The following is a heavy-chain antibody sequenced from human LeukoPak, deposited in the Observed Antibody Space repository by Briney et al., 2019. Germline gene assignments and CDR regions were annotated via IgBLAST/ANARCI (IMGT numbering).Heavy chain of an antibody. V-gene: IGHV3-30*02. Sequence: PGGSLRLSCAASGFSFSSYGMHWVRQAPGKGLEWVAFIRYDGSNKYYADSVKGRFTISRDNSKNTLYLQMNSLRAEDTAVYYCAKDARSGAAYYYYMDVWGKGTTVTVSS. D-gene: IGHD3-10*01. CDR1: GFSFSSYG. J-gene: IGHJ6*03. CDR3: AKDARSGAAYYYYMDV. CDR2: IRYDGSNK.